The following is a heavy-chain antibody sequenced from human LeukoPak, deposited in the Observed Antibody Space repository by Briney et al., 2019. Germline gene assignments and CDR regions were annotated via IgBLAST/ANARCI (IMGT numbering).Heavy chain of an antibody. J-gene: IGHJ4*02. CDR2: MNSDGSST. V-gene: IGHV3-74*01. D-gene: IGHD3-10*01. Sequence: GGTLRLSCAASGFTLSSYWMHWVRQAPGKGLVWVSRMNSDGSSTTYADSVKGRFTISRDNAKNSLSLLMNSLRAEDTAVYYCARDGGSGILDWGQGTLVTVSS. CDR3: ARDGGSGILD. CDR1: GFTLSSYW.